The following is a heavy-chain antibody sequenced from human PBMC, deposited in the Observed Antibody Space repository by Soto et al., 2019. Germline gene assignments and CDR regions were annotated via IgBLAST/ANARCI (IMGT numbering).Heavy chain of an antibody. D-gene: IGHD3-3*01. CDR1: GYTITTSG. CDR3: ARDQGITTFGVYSMYYYGMDV. V-gene: IGHV1-18*01. CDR2: ISTDNGNT. Sequence: QVHLVQSGAEVKKRGASVRVSCKSSGYTITTSGISWVRQAPGQGLEWMGWISTDNGNTNYAQHLQGRVSMTTDTSTSTAYMDLRSLRSDDTAVYYCARDQGITTFGVYSMYYYGMDVW. J-gene: IGHJ6*01.